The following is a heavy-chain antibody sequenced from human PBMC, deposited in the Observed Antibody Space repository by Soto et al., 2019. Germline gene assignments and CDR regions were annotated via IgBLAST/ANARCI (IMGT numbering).Heavy chain of an antibody. J-gene: IGHJ4*02. Sequence: QVQLVQSGAEVKKPGASVKVSCKASGDTFTDYYIHWVRQAPGQGLEWMGTVNPSGGHTTYAQHFRGRTTMTWDTSTSTLYMELTSLTSEDTAVYYCARGGHVVVVTAALDYWGQGTLVTVSS. D-gene: IGHD2-21*02. CDR3: ARGGHVVVVTAALDY. CDR1: GDTFTDYY. CDR2: VNPSGGHT. V-gene: IGHV1-46*01.